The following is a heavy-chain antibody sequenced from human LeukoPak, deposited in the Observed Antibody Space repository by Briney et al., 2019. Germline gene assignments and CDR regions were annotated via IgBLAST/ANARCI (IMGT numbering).Heavy chain of an antibody. CDR3: ARGTYYYDSSGYYFDY. CDR2: IYYSGST. Sequence: SETLSLTCTVSGGSISSSSYYWGWIRQPPGKGLEWIGSIYYSGSTYYNPSPKSRVTISVDTSKNQFSLKLCSVTAADTAVYYCARGTYYYDSSGYYFDYWGQGTLVTVSS. D-gene: IGHD3-22*01. V-gene: IGHV4-39*07. J-gene: IGHJ4*02. CDR1: GGSISSSSYY.